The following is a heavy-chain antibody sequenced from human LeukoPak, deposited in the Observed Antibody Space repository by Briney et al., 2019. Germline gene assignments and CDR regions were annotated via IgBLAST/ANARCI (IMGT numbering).Heavy chain of an antibody. D-gene: IGHD4/OR15-4a*01. V-gene: IGHV3-30*18. CDR2: ISSDGINK. CDR1: GFTFSSSD. J-gene: IGHJ6*02. Sequence: GRSLRLSCAASGFTFSSSDIHWVRQAPGKGLEWVDLISSDGINKYFADSVKGRFTISTDNPKNTLYLQMNSLRPEDTAVYYCAKCCPMDVWGQGTTVTVSS. CDR3: AKCCPMDV.